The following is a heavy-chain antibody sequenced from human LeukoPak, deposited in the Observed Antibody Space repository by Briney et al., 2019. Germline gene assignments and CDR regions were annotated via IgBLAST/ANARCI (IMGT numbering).Heavy chain of an antibody. J-gene: IGHJ6*02. D-gene: IGHD6-6*01. Sequence: ASVKVSCKASGYTYTSYYMHWVRQAPGQGLEWMGIINPSGGSTSYAQKFQGRVTMTRDTSTSTVYMELSSLRSGDTAVYYCARDQLEQYYYYGMDVWGQGTTVTVSS. CDR2: INPSGGST. CDR1: GYTYTSYY. CDR3: ARDQLEQYYYYGMDV. V-gene: IGHV1-46*01.